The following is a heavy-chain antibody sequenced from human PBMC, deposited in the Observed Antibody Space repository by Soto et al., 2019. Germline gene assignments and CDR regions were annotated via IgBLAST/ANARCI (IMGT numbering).Heavy chain of an antibody. CDR3: ARVFGTPGYYYYYGMDV. Sequence: ASVKVSCKASGYTFTSYGISWVRQAPGQGLEWMGWISAYNGNTNYAQKLQGRVTMTTDTSTSTAYMELRSLRSDDTAVYYCARVFGTPGYYYYYGMDVWGQGTTVTVSS. V-gene: IGHV1-18*01. CDR1: GYTFTSYG. J-gene: IGHJ6*02. D-gene: IGHD1-1*01. CDR2: ISAYNGNT.